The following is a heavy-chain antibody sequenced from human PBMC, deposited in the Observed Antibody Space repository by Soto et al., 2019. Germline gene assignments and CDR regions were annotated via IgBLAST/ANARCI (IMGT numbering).Heavy chain of an antibody. CDR3: ARGGQDFWSGPFDY. Sequence: SETLSLTCTVSGGSISNYYCNWIRQPAGKGLEWIGRIDTSGSTNYNPSLKSRVTMSVDTSKQEFSLKLSSETAADTALYYCARGGQDFWSGPFDYWGRGALVTVSS. J-gene: IGHJ4*02. CDR2: IDTSGST. CDR1: GGSISNYY. D-gene: IGHD3-3*01. V-gene: IGHV4-4*07.